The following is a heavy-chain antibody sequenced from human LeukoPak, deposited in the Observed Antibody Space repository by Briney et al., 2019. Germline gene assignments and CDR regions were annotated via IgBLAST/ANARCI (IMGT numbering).Heavy chain of an antibody. CDR2: INPNSGGT. V-gene: IGHV1-2*02. D-gene: IGHD3-10*01. CDR1: GYTFTGYY. CDR3: ARAVGGDGSGSL. J-gene: IGHJ4*02. Sequence: ASVKVSCKASGYTFTGYYIHWVRQAPGQGLEWMGWINPNSGGTKYAQKFQGRVTMTRDTSISTAYMELSRLRSDDTAVYYCARAVGGDGSGSLWGPGTLVTVSS.